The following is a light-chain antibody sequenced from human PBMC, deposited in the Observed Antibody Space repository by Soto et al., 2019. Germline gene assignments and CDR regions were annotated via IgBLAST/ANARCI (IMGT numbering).Light chain of an antibody. Sequence: EIVLTQSPGTLSLFPGERATLSCRASQSLTTRYLAWYQQKPGQAPRLLIYGASSRATGIPDRFSGSGSGTDITLTISRLAHEDVAEYYCQHDGTPPTFGQGTRLEIK. CDR2: GAS. J-gene: IGKJ5*01. V-gene: IGKV3-20*01. CDR1: QSLTTRY. CDR3: QHDGTPPT.